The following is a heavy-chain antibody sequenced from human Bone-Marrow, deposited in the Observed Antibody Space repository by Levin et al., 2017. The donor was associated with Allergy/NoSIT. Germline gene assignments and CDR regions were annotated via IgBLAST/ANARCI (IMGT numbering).Heavy chain of an antibody. D-gene: IGHD5/OR15-5a*01. CDR3: TRGLRTFDY. CDR1: GFTFNNYW. J-gene: IGHJ4*02. CDR2: IQQDGSDK. V-gene: IGHV3-7*04. Sequence: GGSLRLSCAASGFTFNNYWMSWVRQAPGKVLEWVANIQQDGSDKYFVDSVKGRFTISRDNAKNSLYLQMNSLRAEDTAVYYCTRGLRTFDYWGQGTLVTVSS.